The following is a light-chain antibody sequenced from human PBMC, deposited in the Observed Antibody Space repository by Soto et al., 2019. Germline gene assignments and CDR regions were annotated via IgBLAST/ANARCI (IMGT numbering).Light chain of an antibody. CDR2: GAF. Sequence: EIVLTQSPGTLSLSPGERATFSCRASQSVSSNYLAWYQQKPGQAPRLLIYGAFKRATGIPDRFSGSGSGTDFTLTISRMEHEDFAVYYCQQRNNWPPTLGGGTKVDIK. CDR3: QQRNNWPPT. J-gene: IGKJ4*01. V-gene: IGKV3D-20*02. CDR1: QSVSSNY.